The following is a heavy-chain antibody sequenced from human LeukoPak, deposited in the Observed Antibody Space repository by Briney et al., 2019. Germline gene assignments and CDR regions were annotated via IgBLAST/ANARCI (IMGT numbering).Heavy chain of an antibody. V-gene: IGHV4-39*07. CDR1: GGSISSSSYY. CDR2: IYYSGST. Sequence: SETLSLTCTVSGGSISSSSYYWGWIRQPPGKGLEWIGSIYYSGSTYYNPSLKSRVTISVDTSKNQFSLKLSSVTAADTAVYYCARGLGVWGSYRYGNYFDYWGQGTLVTVSS. CDR3: ARGLGVWGSYRYGNYFDY. J-gene: IGHJ4*02. D-gene: IGHD3-16*02.